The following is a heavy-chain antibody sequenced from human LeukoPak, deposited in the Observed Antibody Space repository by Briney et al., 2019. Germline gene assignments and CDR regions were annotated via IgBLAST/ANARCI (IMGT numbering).Heavy chain of an antibody. Sequence: GGSLRLSCAASGFTVSSIYMSWVRQAPGKGLEWVSVIYSAGNTYYADSVKGRSTISRDYSKNMLYLQMNSLRADDTAVYYCASGGYGDYVLNYWGKGTLVTVSS. CDR2: IYSAGNT. J-gene: IGHJ4*02. CDR3: ASGGYGDYVLNY. V-gene: IGHV3-53*01. CDR1: GFTVSSIY. D-gene: IGHD4-17*01.